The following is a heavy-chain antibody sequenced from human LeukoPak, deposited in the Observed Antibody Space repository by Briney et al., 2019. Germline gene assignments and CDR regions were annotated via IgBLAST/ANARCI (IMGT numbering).Heavy chain of an antibody. CDR1: GFTFSNYW. J-gene: IGHJ4*02. CDR2: IKQDGSEK. Sequence: GGSLRLSCAASGFTFSNYWMSWDRQAPGKGLEWVANIKQDGSEKLYVDSLKGRFTISRDNAKNSLYLQMNSLRAEDTAVYYCATLGAYDRFDSWGQGTLVTVSS. CDR3: ATLGAYDRFDS. V-gene: IGHV3-7*05. D-gene: IGHD5-12*01.